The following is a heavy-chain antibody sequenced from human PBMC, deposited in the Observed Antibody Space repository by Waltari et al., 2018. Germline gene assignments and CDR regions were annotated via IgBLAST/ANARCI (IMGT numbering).Heavy chain of an antibody. D-gene: IGHD3-3*01. CDR2: ISYDGSNK. CDR1: GFTFSSYA. J-gene: IGHJ4*02. CDR3: ARGAIFGVGVDY. V-gene: IGHV3-30-3*01. Sequence: QVQLVESGGGVVQPGRSLRLSCAASGFTFSSYAMHWVRQAPGKGLEWVAVISYDGSNKYYADSVKGRFTISRDNSKNTLYLQMNSLRAEDTAGYYCARGAIFGVGVDYWGQGTLVTVSS.